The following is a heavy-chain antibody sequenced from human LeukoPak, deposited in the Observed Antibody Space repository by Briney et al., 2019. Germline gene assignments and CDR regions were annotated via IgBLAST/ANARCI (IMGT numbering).Heavy chain of an antibody. V-gene: IGHV3-48*03. CDR3: ARDSTDRTKYYDFWSGYYTGPFDY. D-gene: IGHD3-3*01. Sequence: PGGSLGLSCAASGFTFSSYEMNWVRQAPGKGLEWVSYISSSGSTIYYADSVKGRFTISRDNAKNSLYLQMNSLRAEDTAVYYCARDSTDRTKYYDFWSGYYTGPFDYWGQGTLVTVSS. CDR1: GFTFSSYE. CDR2: ISSSGSTI. J-gene: IGHJ4*02.